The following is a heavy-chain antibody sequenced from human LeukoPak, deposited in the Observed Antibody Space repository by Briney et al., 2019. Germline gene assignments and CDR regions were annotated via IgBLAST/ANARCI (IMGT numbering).Heavy chain of an antibody. D-gene: IGHD5/OR15-5a*01. CDR2: IYHSGST. J-gene: IGHJ5*02. CDR1: GGSISSGGYY. V-gene: IGHV4-30-2*05. CDR3: ARDRHLRWFDP. Sequence: SQTLSLTCTVSGGSISSGGYYWSWIRQPPGKGLEWIGYIYHSGSTYYNPSLKSRVTISVDTSKNQFSLKLSSVTAADTAVYYCARDRHLRWFDPWGQGTLVTVSS.